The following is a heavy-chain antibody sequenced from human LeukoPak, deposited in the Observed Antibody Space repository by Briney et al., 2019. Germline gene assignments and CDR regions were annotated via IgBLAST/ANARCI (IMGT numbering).Heavy chain of an antibody. J-gene: IGHJ3*02. Sequence: PGGSLRLSCSASGLTFSSYTMHWVRQPPGKGLEWVSAISGSGGSTYYADSVKGRFTISRDNSKNALYLQMNSLRAEDTAVYYCAKDPLNTAMVTGAFDIWGQGTMVTVSS. D-gene: IGHD5-18*01. CDR3: AKDPLNTAMVTGAFDI. CDR1: GLTFSSYT. V-gene: IGHV3-23*01. CDR2: ISGSGGST.